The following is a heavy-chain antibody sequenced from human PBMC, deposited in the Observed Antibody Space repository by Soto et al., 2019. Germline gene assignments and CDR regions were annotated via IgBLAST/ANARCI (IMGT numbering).Heavy chain of an antibody. V-gene: IGHV4-39*07. CDR2: IKYSGTT. Sequence: SVTLCLPWTVVWGHIISIRCHRSIIRQTPGKGLEWIASIKYSGTTFYNPSLKSRVTISVDTSKNQFSLKLSSVTAADTAVYYCARIGHLRYFDWLLQPARQGYYYYGMDVWVKGTTVIVSS. D-gene: IGHD3-9*01. CDR1: WGHIISIRCH. CDR3: ARIGHLRYFDWLLQPARQGYYYYGMDV. J-gene: IGHJ6*04.